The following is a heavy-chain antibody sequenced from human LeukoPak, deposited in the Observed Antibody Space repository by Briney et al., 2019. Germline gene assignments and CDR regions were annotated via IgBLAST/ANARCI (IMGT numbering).Heavy chain of an antibody. J-gene: IGHJ4*02. CDR3: AKAQLRVTTGIDN. V-gene: IGHV3-23*01. Sequence: GGSLRLSCAASGFTFSSYAISWVRQAPGKGLEWVSGISSSAGDTNYADSVKGRFTISRDNSKNTLYLQMNSLRVEDTAVYYCAKAQLRVTTGIDNWGQGTLVTVSS. CDR1: GFTFSSYA. D-gene: IGHD4-17*01. CDR2: ISSSAGDT.